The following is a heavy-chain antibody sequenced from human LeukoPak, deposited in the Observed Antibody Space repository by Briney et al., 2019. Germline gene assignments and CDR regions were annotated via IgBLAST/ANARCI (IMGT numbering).Heavy chain of an antibody. D-gene: IGHD3-9*01. V-gene: IGHV3-7*01. J-gene: IGHJ4*02. CDR1: GFTFSSYW. CDR2: IKQDGSEK. Sequence: GGSLRLSCAASGFTFSSYWMSWVRQAPGKGLEWVANIKQDGSEKYYVDSVKGRFTISRDNAKNSLYLQMNSLRAEDTAVYYCARDLGDDYGILTGYYDYWGQGTLVTVSS. CDR3: ARDLGDDYGILTGYYDY.